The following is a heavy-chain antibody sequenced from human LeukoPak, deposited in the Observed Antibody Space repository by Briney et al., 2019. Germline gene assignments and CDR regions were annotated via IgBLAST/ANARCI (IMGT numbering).Heavy chain of an antibody. Sequence: ASVKVSCKASGYTFTSYGISWVRQAPGQGLEWMGWISAYNGNTNYAQKLQGRVTMTTDTSTSTAYMELRSLRSDDTAVYYCARDMRIVVVPAAIRSIGYWGQGTLVTVSS. J-gene: IGHJ4*02. CDR2: ISAYNGNT. D-gene: IGHD2-2*01. CDR1: GYTFTSYG. V-gene: IGHV1-18*01. CDR3: ARDMRIVVVPAAIRSIGY.